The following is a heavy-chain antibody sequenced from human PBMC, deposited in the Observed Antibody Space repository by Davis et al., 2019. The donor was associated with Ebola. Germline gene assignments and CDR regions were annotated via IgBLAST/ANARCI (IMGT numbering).Heavy chain of an antibody. J-gene: IGHJ5*02. V-gene: IGHV1-3*01. CDR3: ARGPRGMVQGVIMNWFDP. CDR2: INAGNGDT. Sequence: ASVKVSCKASGYIFTTYAIHWVRQAPGQRLEWMGWINAGNGDTKSSQKFQGRVTMTRNTSISTAYMELSSLRSEDTAVYYCARGPRGMVQGVIMNWFDPWGQGTLVTVSS. CDR1: GYIFTTYA. D-gene: IGHD3-10*01.